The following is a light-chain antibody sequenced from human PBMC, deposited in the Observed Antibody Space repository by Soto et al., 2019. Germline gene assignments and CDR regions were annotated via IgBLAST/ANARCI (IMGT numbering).Light chain of an antibody. J-gene: IGLJ2*01. CDR1: TSNIGRYT. V-gene: IGLV1-44*01. Sequence: QSVLTQPPSASGTPGQRVTISCSGSTSNIGRYTVKWYQQLPETAPKLLIYSNAQRPSGVPDRISGSKSGTSASLAISGLQSEAEADYYCAAWDDTLNGVVFGGGTKLTVL. CDR3: AAWDDTLNGVV. CDR2: SNA.